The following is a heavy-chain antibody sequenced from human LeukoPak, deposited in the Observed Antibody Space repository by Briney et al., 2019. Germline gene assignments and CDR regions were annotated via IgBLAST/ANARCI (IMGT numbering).Heavy chain of an antibody. D-gene: IGHD4-17*01. J-gene: IGHJ4*02. Sequence: GGSLRLSCAASGFTFSNCAMHWVRQAPGKGLEWVAVISYDGSNKYYADSVKGRFTISRDNSKNTLYLQMNSLRAEDTAVYYCARVSVTGGYFDYWRQGTLVTVSS. CDR2: ISYDGSNK. CDR1: GFTFSNCA. CDR3: ARVSVTGGYFDY. V-gene: IGHV3-30-3*01.